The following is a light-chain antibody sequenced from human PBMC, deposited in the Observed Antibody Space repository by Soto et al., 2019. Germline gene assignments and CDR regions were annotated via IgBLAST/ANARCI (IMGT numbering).Light chain of an antibody. CDR2: GNN. J-gene: IGLJ1*01. CDR3: VAWDDSLNGYV. CDR1: SSNIGAGYD. V-gene: IGLV1-40*01. Sequence: QSVLTQPPSVSGAPGQRVTISCTGSSSNIGAGYDIHWYQQVPGTAPKLLIYGNNNRPSGVPDRFSGSKSGTSASLAITGLQAEDEADYYCVAWDDSLNGYVFGPGTKVTVL.